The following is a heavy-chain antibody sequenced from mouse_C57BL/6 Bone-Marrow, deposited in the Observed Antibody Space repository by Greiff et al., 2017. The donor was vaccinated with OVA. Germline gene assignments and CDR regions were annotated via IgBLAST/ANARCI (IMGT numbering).Heavy chain of an antibody. CDR3: ARGYGYDDAMDY. Sequence: EVQLQQSGPELVKPGASVKISCKASGYTFTDYYMNWVKQSHGKSLEWIGDINPNNGGTSYNQKFKGKATLTVDKSSSTAYMELRSLTSEDSAVYYCARGYGYDDAMDYWGQGTSVTVSS. D-gene: IGHD2-2*01. CDR1: GYTFTDYY. CDR2: INPNNGGT. J-gene: IGHJ4*01. V-gene: IGHV1-26*01.